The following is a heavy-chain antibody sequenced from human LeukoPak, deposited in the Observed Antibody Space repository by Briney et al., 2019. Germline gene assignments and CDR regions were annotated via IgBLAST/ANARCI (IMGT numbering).Heavy chain of an antibody. CDR3: GRGRGYCSSTSCYTSWFDP. Sequence: ASVKVSCKASGYTFTSYDINWVRQATGQGLEWIGWMNPNSGNTGYAQKFQGRVTITRNTSISTAYMELSSLRSEDTAVYYCGRGRGYCSSTSCYTSWFDPWGQGTLVTVSS. V-gene: IGHV1-8*03. CDR1: GYTFTSYD. D-gene: IGHD2-2*02. J-gene: IGHJ5*02. CDR2: MNPNSGNT.